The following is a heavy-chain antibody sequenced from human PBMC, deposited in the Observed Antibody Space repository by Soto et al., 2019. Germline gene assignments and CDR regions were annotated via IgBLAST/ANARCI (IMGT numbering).Heavy chain of an antibody. CDR2: IYWDDDK. CDR1: GFSLSTNGEG. CDR3: AHRRTATHVLLAWYPVWFDP. J-gene: IGHJ5*02. D-gene: IGHD3-16*01. V-gene: IGHV2-5*02. Sequence: QITLKESGPTLVKPTQTLTLTCTFSGFSLSTNGEGVGWIRRPPGKALEWLGNIYWDDDKRYSPSLRSRITITKDTSKNQVVLMMTNVGPADTATYYCAHRRTATHVLLAWYPVWFDPWGPGTLVTVSS.